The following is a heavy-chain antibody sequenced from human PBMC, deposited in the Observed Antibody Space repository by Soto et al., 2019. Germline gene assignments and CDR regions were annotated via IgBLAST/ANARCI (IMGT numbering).Heavy chain of an antibody. V-gene: IGHV5-51*01. D-gene: IGHD5-18*01. CDR1: GYSFTSYW. CDR2: IYPGDSDT. CDR3: ARHGESDTAMVPYFDY. Sequence: GESLKISCKGSGYSFTSYWIGWVRQMPGKGLEWMGIIYPGDSDTRYSPSFQGQGTISADKSISTAYLQWSSLKASDTAMYYCARHGESDTAMVPYFDYWGQGTLVTVSS. J-gene: IGHJ4*02.